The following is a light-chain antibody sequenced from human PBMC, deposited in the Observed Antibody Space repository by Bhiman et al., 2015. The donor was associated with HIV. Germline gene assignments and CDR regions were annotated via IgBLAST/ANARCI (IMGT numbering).Light chain of an antibody. V-gene: IGLV3-1*01. J-gene: IGLJ3*02. CDR1: KLGTKY. CDR3: ETWDSSLSAEV. Sequence: SYELTQSPSVSVSPGQTTTITCSGDKLGTKYVCWFQQKPGQSPVLVIYQDSKRPSGIPDRFSGSKSGTSATLGITGLQTGDEADYYCETWDSSLSAEVFGGGTKLTVL. CDR2: QDS.